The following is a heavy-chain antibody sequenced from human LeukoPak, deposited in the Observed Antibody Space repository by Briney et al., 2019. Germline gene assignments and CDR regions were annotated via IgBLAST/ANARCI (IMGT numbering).Heavy chain of an antibody. Sequence: PGGSLRLSCAASGFTFSSYAMSWVRQAPGKGLEGVSGISAGGDTYDADSVKGRFTISRDNPKNKLYLQMNHLRAEDTAVYYCAKGLAAASGSRRDAFDIWGQGTMVTVSS. V-gene: IGHV3-23*01. CDR1: GFTFSSYA. J-gene: IGHJ3*02. D-gene: IGHD1-26*01. CDR3: AKGLAAASGSRRDAFDI. CDR2: ISAGGDT.